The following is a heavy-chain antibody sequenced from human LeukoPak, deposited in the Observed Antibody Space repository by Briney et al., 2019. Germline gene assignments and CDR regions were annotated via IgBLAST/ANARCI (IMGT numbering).Heavy chain of an antibody. CDR1: GYTFTSYG. Sequence: ASVKVSCKASGYTFTSYGISWVRQAPGQGLEWMGWISAYNGNTNYAENLQGRVTMTTDTSTSIAYMELSSLRSEDTAVYYCATTGTYCSSTSCYFGAFDIWGQGTMVTVSS. CDR2: ISAYNGNT. CDR3: ATTGTYCSSTSCYFGAFDI. V-gene: IGHV1-18*01. J-gene: IGHJ3*02. D-gene: IGHD2-2*01.